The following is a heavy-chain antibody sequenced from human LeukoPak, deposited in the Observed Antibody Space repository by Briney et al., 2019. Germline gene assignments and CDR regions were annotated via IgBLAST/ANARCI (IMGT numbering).Heavy chain of an antibody. J-gene: IGHJ2*01. CDR3: ARDPTVDVLLWFGELPPWYFDL. Sequence: PGGSLRLSCAASGFTFSSHSMYWVRQAPGKGLVWVSRISGDGSSTNYADSVKGRFITSRDNAKNTLYLQMDSLRDEDTAVYYCARDPTVDVLLWFGELPPWYFDLWGRGTLVTVSS. CDR1: GFTFSSHS. CDR2: ISGDGSST. D-gene: IGHD3-10*01. V-gene: IGHV3-74*01.